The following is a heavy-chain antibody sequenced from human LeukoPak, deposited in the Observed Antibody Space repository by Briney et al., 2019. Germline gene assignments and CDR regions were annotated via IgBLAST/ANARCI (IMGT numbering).Heavy chain of an antibody. CDR3: ARARAYSYGYIGYYFDY. CDR1: GFTFSNYW. D-gene: IGHD5-18*01. V-gene: IGHV3-7*01. J-gene: IGHJ4*02. CDR2: IKQDGSEK. Sequence: GGSLRLSCAASGFTFSNYWMSWVRQAPGKGLEWVANIKQDGSEKYYVDSVKGRFTISRDDAKNSLYLQMNSLRAEDTAVHYCARARAYSYGYIGYYFDYWGQGTLVTVSS.